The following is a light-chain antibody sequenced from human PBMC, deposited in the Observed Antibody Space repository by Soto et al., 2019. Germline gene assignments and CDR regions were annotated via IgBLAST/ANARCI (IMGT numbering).Light chain of an antibody. CDR3: SSFTSSSSYV. CDR1: SSDVGAYNY. J-gene: IGLJ1*01. V-gene: IGLV2-14*03. CDR2: HVS. Sequence: QSVLTQPASVSGSPGQSITISCTGTSSDVGAYNYVSWYQQHPGRAPQLIIYHVSNRPSGVSNRFSVSKSDNTASLTISGLQAEDEADYYCSSFTSSSSYVFGPGTKVTVL.